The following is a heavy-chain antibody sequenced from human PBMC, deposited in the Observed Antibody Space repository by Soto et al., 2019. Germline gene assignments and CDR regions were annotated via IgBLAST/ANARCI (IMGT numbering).Heavy chain of an antibody. V-gene: IGHV1-69*13. J-gene: IGHJ4*02. D-gene: IGHD6-19*01. CDR1: GGTFSTYP. Sequence: SVKVSCKASGGTFSTYPINWVRQAPGQGLEWMGGIIPLFGTTNYAQKFKGRVTITADESTSTAYMELSSLRAEDAAVYYCARLAGYRSGWPLDNWGQGTRVTVSS. CDR3: ARLAGYRSGWPLDN. CDR2: IIPLFGTT.